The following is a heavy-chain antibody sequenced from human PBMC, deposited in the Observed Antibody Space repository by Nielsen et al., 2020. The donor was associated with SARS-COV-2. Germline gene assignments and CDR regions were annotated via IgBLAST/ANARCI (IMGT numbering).Heavy chain of an antibody. V-gene: IGHV4-59*01. D-gene: IGHD4-17*01. J-gene: IGHJ3*02. CDR3: ARDYYGDYLDAFDI. CDR1: GGSISRYY. Sequence: SETLSLTCTASGGSISRYYWSWIRQPPGKGLEWIGNVYYSGTINYSPSLKSRVTISIDTSKTQFSLKLSSVTAADTAVYYCARDYYGDYLDAFDIWGQGTVVTVSS. CDR2: VYYSGTI.